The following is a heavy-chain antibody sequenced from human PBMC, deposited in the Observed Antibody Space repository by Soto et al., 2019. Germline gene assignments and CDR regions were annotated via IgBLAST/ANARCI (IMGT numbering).Heavy chain of an antibody. J-gene: IGHJ6*02. D-gene: IGHD6-6*01. V-gene: IGHV3-21*01. CDR1: GFTFSSYS. Sequence: GGSLRLSCAASGFTFSSYSMNWVRQAPGKGLEWVSSISSSSSYIYYADSVKGRFTISRGNAKNSLYLQMNSLRAEDTAVYYCARDLAKYSSPPGVWGQGTTVTVSS. CDR2: ISSSSSYI. CDR3: ARDLAKYSSPPGV.